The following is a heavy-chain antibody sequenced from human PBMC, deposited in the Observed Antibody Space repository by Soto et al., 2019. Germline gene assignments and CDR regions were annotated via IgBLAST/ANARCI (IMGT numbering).Heavy chain of an antibody. V-gene: IGHV4-39*01. D-gene: IGHD2-15*01. CDR3: ARQGGGSRLDY. Sequence: SETLSLTCTVSGGSISSSSYYWGWIRQPPGKGLEWIGSIYYSGSTYYNPSLKSRVTISVDTSKNQFSLKLSSVTAADTAVYYCARQGGGSRLDYWGQGTLVTVSS. CDR1: GGSISSSSYY. J-gene: IGHJ4*02. CDR2: IYYSGST.